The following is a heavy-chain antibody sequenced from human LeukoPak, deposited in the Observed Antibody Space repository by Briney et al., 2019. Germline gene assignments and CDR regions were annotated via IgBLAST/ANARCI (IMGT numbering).Heavy chain of an antibody. Sequence: SQTLSLTCTVSGGSISSGSYYWSWIRQPAGKGLEWIGRIYTSGSNNYNPSLKSRDTISVDTSKNQFSLKLSSVTAADTAVYYCARSRYSSGSVDYWGQGTLVTVSS. CDR1: GGSISSGSYY. CDR3: ARSRYSSGSVDY. CDR2: IYTSGSN. D-gene: IGHD6-19*01. J-gene: IGHJ4*02. V-gene: IGHV4-61*02.